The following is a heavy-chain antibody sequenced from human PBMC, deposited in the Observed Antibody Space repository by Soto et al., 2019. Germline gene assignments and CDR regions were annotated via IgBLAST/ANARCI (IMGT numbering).Heavy chain of an antibody. D-gene: IGHD4-17*01. V-gene: IGHV4-59*12. CDR1: GGSISSYY. J-gene: IGHJ4*02. Sequence: SETLSLTCTVSGGSISSYYWSWIRQPPGKGLEWIGYIYHSGSTYYNPSLKSRVTISVDRSKNQFSLKLSSVTAADTAVYYCARADRYGDYDYWGQGTLVTVSS. CDR2: IYHSGST. CDR3: ARADRYGDYDY.